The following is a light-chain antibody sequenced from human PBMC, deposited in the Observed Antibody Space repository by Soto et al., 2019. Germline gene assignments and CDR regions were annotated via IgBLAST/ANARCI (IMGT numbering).Light chain of an antibody. V-gene: IGLV2-14*01. Sequence: QCALTQPASVSGSPGQSITISCTGTSSDVGGYNYVSWYQQHPGKAPKLMIYDVSNRPSGVSNRFSGSKSGNTASLTISGLQAEDEADYYCSSYTSSSTPYVVFGGGTKLTVL. CDR3: SSYTSSSTPYVV. CDR2: DVS. CDR1: SSDVGGYNY. J-gene: IGLJ2*01.